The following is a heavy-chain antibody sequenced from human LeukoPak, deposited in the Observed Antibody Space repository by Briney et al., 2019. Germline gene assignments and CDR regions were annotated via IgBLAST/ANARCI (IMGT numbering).Heavy chain of an antibody. CDR2: IYYSGST. CDR3: ARVVGELLELRYYYYGMDV. D-gene: IGHD1-26*01. V-gene: IGHV4-59*01. CDR1: GGSISSYY. Sequence: SETLSLTCTVSGGSISSYYRSWIRQPPGKGLEWIGYIYYSGSTNYNPSLKSRVTISVDTSKNQFSLKLSSVTAADTAVYYCARVVGELLELRYYYYGMDVWGQGTTVTVSS. J-gene: IGHJ6*02.